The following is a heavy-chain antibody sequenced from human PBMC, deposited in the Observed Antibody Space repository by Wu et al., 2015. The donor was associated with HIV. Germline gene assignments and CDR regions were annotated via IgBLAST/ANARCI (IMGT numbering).Heavy chain of an antibody. CDR2: IIPLFESA. J-gene: IGHJ4*02. V-gene: IGHV1-69*05. CDR3: ARGFSSTWYDRFDL. D-gene: IGHD6-13*01. CDR1: GGTFSSFS. Sequence: VQLVQSGAEVKKPGSSVKLSCKASGGTFSSFSINWVRQAPGQGLEWTGGIIPLFESATYAPRFQGRATITSDESTSTVYMEVTGLTYEDTAIYYCARGFSSTWYDRFDLWGQGMLVTVSS.